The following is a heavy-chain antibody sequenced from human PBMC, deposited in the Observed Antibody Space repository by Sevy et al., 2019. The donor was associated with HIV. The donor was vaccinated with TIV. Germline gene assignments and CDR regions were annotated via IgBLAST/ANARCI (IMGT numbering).Heavy chain of an antibody. CDR1: GFIFSSYG. J-gene: IGHJ4*02. CDR3: ARDLSSGWYGVGDY. V-gene: IGHV3-48*01. Sequence: GGSLRLSCAASGFIFSSYGMNWVRQAPGKGLEWISYISSSSSTIYYADSVKGRFTIPRDNAKNSLYLQMNSLSAEDTAVYYCARDLSSGWYGVGDYWGQGTLVTVSS. CDR2: ISSSSSTI. D-gene: IGHD6-19*01.